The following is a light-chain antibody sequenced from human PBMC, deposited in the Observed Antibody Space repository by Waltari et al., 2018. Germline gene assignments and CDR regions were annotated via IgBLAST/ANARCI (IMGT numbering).Light chain of an antibody. J-gene: IGLJ3*02. V-gene: IGLV2-14*03. CDR1: RSDVGAYNY. CDR2: DVS. CDR3: SSYTITNTRV. Sequence: QSALTQPASVSGSPGQSTTISSPGSRSDVGAYNYASWYHQHPGKAPRLLIHDVSIRPSGVSNRFSGSKSGNTASLAISGLQAEDEADYYCSSYTITNTRVFGGGTKVTVL.